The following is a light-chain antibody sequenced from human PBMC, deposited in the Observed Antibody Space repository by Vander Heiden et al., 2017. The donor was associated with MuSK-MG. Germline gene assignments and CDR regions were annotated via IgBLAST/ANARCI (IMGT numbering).Light chain of an antibody. J-gene: IGLJ2*01. V-gene: IGLV2-14*01. Sequence: QSALTQPDSVSGSPGQSITSSCTGTSSDVGGYNYVAWYQTHSGEAPKLMVYEVSNRPSGVSHRFSGSKSATTASLTISGLPAEDDADYYGSSYTSSTAVVFGGGTKLTVL. CDR1: SSDVGGYNY. CDR2: EVS. CDR3: SSYTSSTAVV.